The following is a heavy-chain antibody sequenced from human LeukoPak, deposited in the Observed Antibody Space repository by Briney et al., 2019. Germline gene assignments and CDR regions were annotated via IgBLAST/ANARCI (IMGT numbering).Heavy chain of an antibody. CDR2: MKPNSGNT. CDR3: ARQTGTNALDI. J-gene: IGHJ3*02. Sequence: ASVKVSCKASGYIFTSYDINWVRQATGQGPEWMGWMKPNSGNTDYAQKFQGRVTMTRDTSISTAHMELSSLRSEDTAVYYCARQTGTNALDIWGQGTMVTVSS. CDR1: GYIFTSYD. D-gene: IGHD1-14*01. V-gene: IGHV1-8*01.